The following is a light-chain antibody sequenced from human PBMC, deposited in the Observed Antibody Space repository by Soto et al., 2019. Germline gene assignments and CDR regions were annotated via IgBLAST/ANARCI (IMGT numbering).Light chain of an antibody. Sequence: QTRLTQTPSASGSPGQSVSISCTGTSSDVGGYNYVSWYQQHPGKAPKLMIYEVNKRPSGVPDRFSGSKSGNTASLTVSGLQAEDEADYYCSSYAGSSNVFGTGTKVTVL. V-gene: IGLV2-8*01. CDR1: SSDVGGYNY. CDR3: SSYAGSSNV. J-gene: IGLJ1*01. CDR2: EVN.